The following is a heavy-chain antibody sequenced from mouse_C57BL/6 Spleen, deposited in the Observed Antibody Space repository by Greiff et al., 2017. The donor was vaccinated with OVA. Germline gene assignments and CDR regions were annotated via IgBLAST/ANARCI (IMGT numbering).Heavy chain of an antibody. V-gene: IGHV3-6*01. Sequence: EVKLVESGPGLVKPSQSLSLTCSVTGYSITSGYYWNWLRQFPGNKLEWMGYISYDGSNNYNPSLKNRISITRDTSKNQFFLKLNSVTTEDTATYYCARDTDYYGSYWYFDVWGTGTTVTVSS. CDR2: ISYDGSN. CDR1: GYSITSGYY. J-gene: IGHJ1*03. CDR3: ARDTDYYGSYWYFDV. D-gene: IGHD1-1*01.